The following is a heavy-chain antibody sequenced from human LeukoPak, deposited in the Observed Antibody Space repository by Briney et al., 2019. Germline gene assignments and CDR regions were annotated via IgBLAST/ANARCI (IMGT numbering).Heavy chain of an antibody. D-gene: IGHD3-16*01. V-gene: IGHV1-18*01. Sequence: GASVKVSCKASGYTFDSYGIAWVRQAPGQGLGGMGWISAYNGKTNYAKMLQGRVTMTTATSTSPAYMELRSLRSGDTAGYFWWKGLPRLAWGEFVYWGQGTLGAVSS. CDR2: ISAYNGKT. CDR1: GYTFDSYG. J-gene: IGHJ4*02. CDR3: WKGLPRLAWGEFVY.